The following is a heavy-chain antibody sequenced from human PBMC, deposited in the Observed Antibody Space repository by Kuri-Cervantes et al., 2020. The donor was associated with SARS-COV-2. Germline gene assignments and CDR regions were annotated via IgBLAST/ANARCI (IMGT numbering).Heavy chain of an antibody. CDR3: ARVMPRFLEWPIGY. Sequence: SETLSLTCTVSGVSISSHDWSWIRQPAGKGLEWIGHLYARGTTNYSPSLKSRVTISVDTSKNQFSLKLSSVTAADTAVYYCARVMPRFLEWPIGYWGQGTLVTVSS. J-gene: IGHJ4*02. CDR1: GVSISSHD. D-gene: IGHD3-3*01. CDR2: LYARGTT. V-gene: IGHV4-4*07.